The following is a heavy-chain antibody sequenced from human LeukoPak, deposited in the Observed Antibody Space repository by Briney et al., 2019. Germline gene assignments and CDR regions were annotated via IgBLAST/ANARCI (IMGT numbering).Heavy chain of an antibody. CDR2: IYASGST. D-gene: IGHD7-27*01. CDR1: GVSIIDHD. J-gene: IGHJ4*02. Sequence: NTSETLSLTCTVSGVSIIDHDWSWIRQPPGRGLEWIGNIYASGSTYFNPSLRSRVAISVDTSKNQFSLNLTSVTAADTAMFYCARLKPNFLGTFDSWGQGALVTVSS. CDR3: ARLKPNFLGTFDS. V-gene: IGHV4-4*09.